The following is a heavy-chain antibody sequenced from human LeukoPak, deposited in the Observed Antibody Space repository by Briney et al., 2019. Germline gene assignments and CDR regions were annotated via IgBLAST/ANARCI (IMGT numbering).Heavy chain of an antibody. V-gene: IGHV3-33*01. Sequence: PGGSLRLSCAASGYTFSSYGMHWVRQAPGKGLEWVAVIWYDGSNKYYADSVKGRFTISRDNSKNTLYLQMNSLRAEGTAVYYCARDDVAVTGALDFWGQGTLVTVSS. CDR1: GYTFSSYG. J-gene: IGHJ4*02. CDR3: ARDDVAVTGALDF. D-gene: IGHD6-19*01. CDR2: IWYDGSNK.